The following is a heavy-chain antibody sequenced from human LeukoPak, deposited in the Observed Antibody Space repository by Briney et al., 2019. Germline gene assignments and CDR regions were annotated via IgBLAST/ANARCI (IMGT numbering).Heavy chain of an antibody. D-gene: IGHD3-10*01. J-gene: IGHJ4*02. CDR2: INPNSGGT. V-gene: IGHV1-2*02. Sequence: ASVKVSCKASGYTFTGYYMHWVRQAPGQGLKWMGWINPNSGGTNYAQKFQGRVTMTRDTSISTAYMELSRLRSDDTAVYYCARAPYGSGSYYTCWGQGTLVTVSS. CDR3: ARAPYGSGSYYTC. CDR1: GYTFTGYY.